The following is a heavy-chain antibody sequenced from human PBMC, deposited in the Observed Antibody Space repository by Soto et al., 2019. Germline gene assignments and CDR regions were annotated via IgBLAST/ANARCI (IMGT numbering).Heavy chain of an antibody. CDR1: GGTFSSYA. V-gene: IGHV1-69*13. CDR2: IIPIFGTA. CDR3: ARDRRASGITGTKVFDY. Sequence: ASVKVSCKASGGTFSSYAISWVRQAPGQGLEWMGGIIPIFGTANYAQKFQGRVTITADASTSTAYMELSSLRSEDTAVYYCARDRRASGITGTKVFDYWGQGTLVTVSS. D-gene: IGHD1-20*01. J-gene: IGHJ4*02.